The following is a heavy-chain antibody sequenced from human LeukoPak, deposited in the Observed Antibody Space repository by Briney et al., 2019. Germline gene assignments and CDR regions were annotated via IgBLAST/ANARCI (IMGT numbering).Heavy chain of an antibody. Sequence: TGGSLRLSCAASGFTFSTYWMGWVRQAPGKGLEWVANIKQDGSEKYSVDSVKGRFTISRDNAKNSLCLQMNSLRAEDTAMYYCARYYGGRYDYWGQGTLVTVSS. CDR1: GFTFSTYW. CDR3: ARYYGGRYDY. J-gene: IGHJ4*02. CDR2: IKQDGSEK. V-gene: IGHV3-7*01. D-gene: IGHD4-23*01.